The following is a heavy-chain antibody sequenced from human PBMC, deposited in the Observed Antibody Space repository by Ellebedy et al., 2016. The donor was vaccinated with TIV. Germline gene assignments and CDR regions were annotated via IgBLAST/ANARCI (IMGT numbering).Heavy chain of an antibody. CDR1: GDSIGSDTYY. CDR3: VSPRPLEVADFDL. D-gene: IGHD5-12*01. J-gene: IGHJ2*01. CDR2: ISNSGST. Sequence: MPSETLSLTCTVSGDSIGSDTYYWTWIRQTPGKGLEWIGYISNSGSTFYSPSFKSRLTISLDTSKNQFSLKLQSVTAADTAVYYCVSPRPLEVADFDLWGRGTLVTVSS. V-gene: IGHV4-30-4*01.